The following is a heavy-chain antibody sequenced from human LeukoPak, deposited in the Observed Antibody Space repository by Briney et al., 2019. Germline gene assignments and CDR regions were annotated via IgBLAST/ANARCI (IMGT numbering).Heavy chain of an antibody. J-gene: IGHJ4*02. CDR1: GFTFSSYS. CDR2: ISSSSSTI. V-gene: IGHV3-48*04. CDR3: ARDFYDFWGGYWV. D-gene: IGHD3-3*01. Sequence: SGGSLRLSCAASGFTFSSYSMNWVRQAPGKGLEWVSYISSSSSTIYYADSVKGRFTISRDNAKNSLYLQMNSLRAEDTAVYYCARDFYDFWGGYWVWGRGTLVTVSS.